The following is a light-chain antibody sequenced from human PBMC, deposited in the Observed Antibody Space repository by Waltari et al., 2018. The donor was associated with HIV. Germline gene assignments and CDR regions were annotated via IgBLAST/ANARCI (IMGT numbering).Light chain of an antibody. Sequence: DIVMTQSPDSVAVSLGEKATINCKSSESLLYGGNYKNYLAWYQQKPGQPPKLLIYWASTRESGVPDRFSGSGSGTDFTLTISTLQAEDAAVYYCQQYYRGLLTFGGGTKVEIK. CDR3: QQYYRGLLT. CDR2: WAS. CDR1: ESLLYGGNYKNY. J-gene: IGKJ4*01. V-gene: IGKV4-1*01.